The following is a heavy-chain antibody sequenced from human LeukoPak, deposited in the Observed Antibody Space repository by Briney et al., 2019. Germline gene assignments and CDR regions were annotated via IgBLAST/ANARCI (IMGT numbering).Heavy chain of an antibody. J-gene: IGHJ4*02. Sequence: PGGPLRLSCAASGFPFSSYWRSWGRQAPGKGLEWVANIKQDGSEKYYVDSVKGRFTISRDNDKNSLYLQMNSLRADDRAVYSCARSRRIAAAGMDYWGQGTLVTVSS. CDR2: IKQDGSEK. V-gene: IGHV3-7*01. CDR1: GFPFSSYW. CDR3: ARSRRIAAAGMDY. D-gene: IGHD6-13*01.